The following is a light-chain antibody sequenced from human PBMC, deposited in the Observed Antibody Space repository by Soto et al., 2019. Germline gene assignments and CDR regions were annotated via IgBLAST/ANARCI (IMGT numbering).Light chain of an antibody. V-gene: IGKV3D-15*01. CDR3: QQYILMPYT. CDR1: ESVDSN. CDR2: KAS. J-gene: IGKJ2*01. Sequence: EIVMTQSPVTLSVSPGGRATLSCRASESVDSNVAWYQQKFGQPPRLNIYKASNRATGIPARFSGSGSGTEFTLTISGLQSEDVAVYYCQQYILMPYTFGKGTKVEI.